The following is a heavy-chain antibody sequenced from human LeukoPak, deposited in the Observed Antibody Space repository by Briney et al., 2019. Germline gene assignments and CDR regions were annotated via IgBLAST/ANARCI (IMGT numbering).Heavy chain of an antibody. CDR3: ASRLVTTVVTPREKTWIDY. CDR2: ISAYNGNT. V-gene: IGHV1-18*01. J-gene: IGHJ4*02. CDR1: GYTFTSYG. Sequence: ASVKVSCKASGYTFTSYGISWVRQAPGQGLEWMGWISAYNGNTNYAQKLQGRVTMTTDTSTSTAYMELSSLRSEDTAVYYCASRLVTTVVTPREKTWIDYWGQGTLVTVSS. D-gene: IGHD4-23*01.